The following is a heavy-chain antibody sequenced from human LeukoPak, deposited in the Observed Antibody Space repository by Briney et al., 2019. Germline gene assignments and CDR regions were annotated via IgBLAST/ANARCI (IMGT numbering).Heavy chain of an antibody. CDR2: ISSSRRYI. J-gene: IGHJ2*01. V-gene: IGHV3-21*06. Sequence: GGSLRLSCSASGFSFSGSSMNWVRQAPGKGLEWVSSISSSRRYIYYAESLKGRFTISRDNAKNSVYPQMNSLRAEDTAVYYCARDLGVSSSWRTSGWYFDLCGRGTLVTVSS. CDR1: GFSFSGSS. D-gene: IGHD6-13*01. CDR3: ARDLGVSSSWRTSGWYFDL.